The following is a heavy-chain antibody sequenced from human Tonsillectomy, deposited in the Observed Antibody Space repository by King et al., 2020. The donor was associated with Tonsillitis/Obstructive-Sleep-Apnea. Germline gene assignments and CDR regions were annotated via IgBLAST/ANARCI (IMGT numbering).Heavy chain of an antibody. D-gene: IGHD2-15*01. CDR2: IYYTGST. CDR1: GGSITSGGYH. J-gene: IGHJ5*02. Sequence: QLQESGPGLVKPSQTLSLTCTVSGGSITSGGYHWSWIRQHPGKGLEWIGNIYYTGSTYYNPSLRSLVTISVDTSKNQFSLKVTSVTAADTAVYYCVRGPQWCSARFWFDPWGQGTLVTVSS. CDR3: VRGPQWCSARFWFDP. V-gene: IGHV4-31*01.